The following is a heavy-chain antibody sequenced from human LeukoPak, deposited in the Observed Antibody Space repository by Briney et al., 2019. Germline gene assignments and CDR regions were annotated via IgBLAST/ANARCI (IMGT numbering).Heavy chain of an antibody. D-gene: IGHD6-6*01. V-gene: IGHV3-21*01. CDR2: ISSSSSYI. Sequence: GGSLRLSCAASGFTFSSYSMNWVRQAPGKGLEWVSSISSSSSYIYYADSVKGRFTISRDNAKNSLYLQMNSLRAEDTAVYYCARGLSSSFGFDCWGQGTLVTVSS. J-gene: IGHJ4*02. CDR3: ARGLSSSFGFDC. CDR1: GFTFSSYS.